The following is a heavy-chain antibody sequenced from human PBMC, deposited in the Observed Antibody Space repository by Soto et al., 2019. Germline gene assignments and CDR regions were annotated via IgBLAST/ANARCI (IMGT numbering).Heavy chain of an antibody. Sequence: ASVKVSCKASGYTFTIYYMHWVRQAPGQGLEWMGIINPSGGSTSYAQKFQGRVTMTRDTSTSTVYMELSSLRSEDTAVYYCARSRSPREAFDIWGQGTMVTVSS. D-gene: IGHD3-10*01. V-gene: IGHV1-46*03. CDR1: GYTFTIYY. J-gene: IGHJ3*02. CDR3: ARSRSPREAFDI. CDR2: INPSGGST.